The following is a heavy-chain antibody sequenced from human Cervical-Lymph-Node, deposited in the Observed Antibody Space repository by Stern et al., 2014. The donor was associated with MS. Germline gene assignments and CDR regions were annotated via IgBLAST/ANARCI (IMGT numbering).Heavy chain of an antibody. V-gene: IGHV1-46*01. CDR1: GYTFTSYY. CDR3: ARDIVQGSSSVSYFDY. J-gene: IGHJ4*02. Sequence: QDQLVQSGAEVKKPGASVKVSCKASGYTFTSYYMHWVRQAPGQGPEWMGLINPSGGSTSYAQKFQGRVTMTRDTSTSTVYMELSSLRSEDTAVYYCARDIVQGSSSVSYFDYWGQGTLVTVSS. CDR2: INPSGGST. D-gene: IGHD6-6*01.